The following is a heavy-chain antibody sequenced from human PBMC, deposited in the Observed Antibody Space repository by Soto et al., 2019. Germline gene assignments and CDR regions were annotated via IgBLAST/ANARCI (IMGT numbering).Heavy chain of an antibody. CDR2: ISYDGSNK. CDR3: AKDSRRRSYDFWSGYHDAFDI. V-gene: IGHV3-30*18. D-gene: IGHD3-3*01. CDR1: GFTFSSYG. Sequence: GGSLRLSCAASGFTFSSYGMHWVRQAPGKGLEWVAVISYDGSNKYYADSVKGRFTISRDNSKNTLYLQMNSLRAEDTAVYYCAKDSRRRSYDFWSGYHDAFDIWGQGTMVTVSS. J-gene: IGHJ3*02.